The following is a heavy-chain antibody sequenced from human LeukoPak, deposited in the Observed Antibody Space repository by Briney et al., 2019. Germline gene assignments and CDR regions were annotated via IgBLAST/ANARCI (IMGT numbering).Heavy chain of an antibody. J-gene: IGHJ4*02. D-gene: IGHD3-3*01. CDR2: IYYSGST. V-gene: IGHV4-39*01. CDR3: ARHTIFGVVKDNYFDY. CDR1: GGSISSSSYY. Sequence: SETLSLTCTVSGGSISSSSYYWGWIRQPPGMGLEWIGSIYYSGSTYYNPSLKSRVTISVDTSKNQFSLKLSSVTAADTAVYYCARHTIFGVVKDNYFDYWGQGTLVTVSS.